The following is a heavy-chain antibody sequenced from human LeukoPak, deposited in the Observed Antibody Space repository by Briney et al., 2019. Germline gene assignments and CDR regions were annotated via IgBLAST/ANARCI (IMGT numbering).Heavy chain of an antibody. V-gene: IGHV3-23*01. Sequence: GGSLRLSCAASGFTFSSCAMSWVSQIPGKGLEWVSAISGSGGSTYYADSVKGRFTISRDNSKNTLYLQMNSLRAEDTAVYYCAKDHGMFIAATGEVDYWGQGTLVTVSS. CDR2: ISGSGGST. CDR1: GFTFSSCA. J-gene: IGHJ4*02. CDR3: AKDHGMFIAATGEVDY. D-gene: IGHD6-13*01.